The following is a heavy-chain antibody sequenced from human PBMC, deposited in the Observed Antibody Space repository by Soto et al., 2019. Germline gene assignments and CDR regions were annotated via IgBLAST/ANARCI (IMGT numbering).Heavy chain of an antibody. D-gene: IGHD6-19*01. J-gene: IGHJ4*02. CDR2: IYYSGST. CDR1: GGSISSSSYY. V-gene: IGHV4-39*07. CDR3: ARSVAVPGAHIDY. Sequence: SETLSLTCSDSGGSISSSSYYWGWIRQPPGKGLDWIGTIYYSGSTYYNPSLRSRVTISVDTSKNQFSLRLSSVTAADTAVYFCARSVAVPGAHIDYWGQGTQVTVSS.